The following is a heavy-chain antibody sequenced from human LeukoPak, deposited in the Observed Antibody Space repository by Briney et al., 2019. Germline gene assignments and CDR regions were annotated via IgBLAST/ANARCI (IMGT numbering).Heavy chain of an antibody. V-gene: IGHV3-7*01. J-gene: IGHJ4*02. CDR3: ARHRVGRVYYFDY. CDR2: IKQDGSEK. Sequence: GGSLRLSCAASGFTFSSYWMSWVRQAPGKGLEWVANIKQDGSEKYYVDSVKGRFTISRDNAKNSLYLQMNSLRAEDTAVYYCARHRVGRVYYFDYWGQGTLVTVSS. CDR1: GFTFSSYW. D-gene: IGHD5-12*01.